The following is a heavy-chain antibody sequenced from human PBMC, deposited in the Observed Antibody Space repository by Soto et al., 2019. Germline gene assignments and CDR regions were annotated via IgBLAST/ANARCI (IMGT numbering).Heavy chain of an antibody. CDR2: TSYDGSNN. CDR1: GFTFRSYV. Sequence: QVQLVESEGGVVQPGTSLRLSCVGSGFTFRSYVIHWVRQAPGKGLEWVALTSYDGSNNFYGDSVKGRFTISRHNSRNSVELQLDSLTVEDPALYYCARWGTTGGLDVWCQGTRVSVSS. CDR3: ARWGTTGGLDV. V-gene: IGHV3-33*05. D-gene: IGHD3-16*01. J-gene: IGHJ4*02.